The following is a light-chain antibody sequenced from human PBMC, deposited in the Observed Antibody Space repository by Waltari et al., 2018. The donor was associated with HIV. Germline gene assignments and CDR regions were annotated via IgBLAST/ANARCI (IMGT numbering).Light chain of an antibody. J-gene: IGKJ3*01. Sequence: DIVMTQSPDSLAVSLGERATINCKSSQSVLYSSNNKNYLAWYQQKPGQSPKLLIYWASTRESGVPDRFSGSGSGIDFTLTISSLQAEDVAVYYCQQYYTTPFTFGPGTKVDIK. V-gene: IGKV4-1*01. CDR1: QSVLYSSNNKNY. CDR2: WAS. CDR3: QQYYTTPFT.